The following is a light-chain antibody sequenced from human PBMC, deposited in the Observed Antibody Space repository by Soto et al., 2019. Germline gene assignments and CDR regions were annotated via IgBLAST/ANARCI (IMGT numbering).Light chain of an antibody. V-gene: IGKV3-15*01. CDR2: GAS. Sequence: EIVMTQSPATLSVSPGERATLSCRASQSVSSNLAWYQQKPGQAPRLLIYGASTRATGIPARFSGSRSGTEFTLTIRSLQSEDFAVYYCKQYNNWPRTFGQGTKVEIK. CDR1: QSVSSN. J-gene: IGKJ1*01. CDR3: KQYNNWPRT.